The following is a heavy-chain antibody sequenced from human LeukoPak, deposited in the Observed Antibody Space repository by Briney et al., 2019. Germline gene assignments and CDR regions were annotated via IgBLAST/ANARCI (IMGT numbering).Heavy chain of an antibody. CDR1: GFIFSSYS. V-gene: IGHV3-21*01. D-gene: IGHD6-13*01. CDR2: ISRSTSDT. Sequence: GGSLRLSCAASGFIFSSYSMNWVRQAPGKGLEWVSSISRSTSDTYYADSVKGRFTISRDNSKNTLYLQMNSLRAEDTAVYYCARWSAAADYWGQGTLVTVSS. CDR3: ARWSAAADY. J-gene: IGHJ4*02.